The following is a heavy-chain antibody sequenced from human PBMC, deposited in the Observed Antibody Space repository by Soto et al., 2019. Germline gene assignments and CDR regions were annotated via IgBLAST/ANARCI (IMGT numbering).Heavy chain of an antibody. CDR2: ISSSSSTI. D-gene: IGHD3-10*01. CDR1: GFTFSSYS. CDR3: ARDRSVVRGVINNYGMDV. Sequence: EVQLVESGGGLVQPGGSLRLSCAASGFTFSSYSMNWVRQAPGKGLEWVSYISSSSSTIYYADSVKGRFTISRDNAKNSLYLQMNSLRAEDTAVYYCARDRSVVRGVINNYGMDVWGQGTTVTVSS. V-gene: IGHV3-48*01. J-gene: IGHJ6*02.